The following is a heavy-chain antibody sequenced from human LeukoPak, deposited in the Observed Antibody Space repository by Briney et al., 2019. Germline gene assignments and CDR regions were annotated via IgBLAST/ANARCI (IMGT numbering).Heavy chain of an antibody. CDR1: GYTFTDYY. V-gene: IGHV1-2*02. CDR2: INPNSGGT. Sequence: ASVRVSCKASGYTFTDYYMHWVRQAPGQGLEWMGWINPNSGGTNYAQKFQGRVTMTRDTSVSTAYMELNRLRSDDTGVYYCARDTTMIIYWFDPWGQGTLFPVSS. J-gene: IGHJ5*02. CDR3: ARDTTMIIYWFDP. D-gene: IGHD5-18*01.